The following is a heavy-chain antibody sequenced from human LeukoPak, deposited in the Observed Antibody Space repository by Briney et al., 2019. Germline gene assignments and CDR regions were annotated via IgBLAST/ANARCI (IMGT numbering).Heavy chain of an antibody. CDR1: GGSISSYY. Sequence: SETLSLTCTVSGGSISSYYWSWTRQPPGKGLEWIGYIYYSGSTNYNPSLKSRVTISVDTSKNQFSLKLSSVTAADTAVYYCATLGGTYYYGSGSYSFSKDYWGQGTLVTVSS. V-gene: IGHV4-59*01. J-gene: IGHJ4*02. D-gene: IGHD3-10*01. CDR3: ATLGGTYYYGSGSYSFSKDY. CDR2: IYYSGST.